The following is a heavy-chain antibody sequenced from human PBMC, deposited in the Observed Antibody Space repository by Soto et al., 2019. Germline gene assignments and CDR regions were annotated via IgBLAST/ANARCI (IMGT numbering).Heavy chain of an antibody. CDR1: GFTFSSYG. J-gene: IGHJ6*03. CDR3: AKEGQQLGTKHYYYYYMDV. V-gene: IGHV3-30*18. D-gene: IGHD6-13*01. Sequence: ESGGGVVQPGRSLRLSCAASGFTFSSYGMHWVRQAPGKGLEWVAVISYDGSNKYYADSVKGRFTISRDNSKNTLYLQMNSLRAEDTAVYYCAKEGQQLGTKHYYYYYMDVWGKGTTVTVSS. CDR2: ISYDGSNK.